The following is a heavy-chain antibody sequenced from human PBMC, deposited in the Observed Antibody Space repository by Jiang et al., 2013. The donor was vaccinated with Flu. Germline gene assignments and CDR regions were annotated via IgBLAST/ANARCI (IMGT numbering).Heavy chain of an antibody. CDR3: ARDGDYYDSSGYYFPDY. V-gene: IGHV3-30-3*01. D-gene: IGHD3-22*01. CDR1: GFTFSSYA. J-gene: IGHJ4*02. Sequence: RSLRLSCAASGFTFSSYAMHWVRQAPGKGLEWVAVISYDGSNKYYADSVKGRFTISRDNSKNTLYLQMNSLRAEDTAVYYCARDGDYYDSSGYYFPDYWGQGTLVTVSS. CDR2: ISYDGSNK.